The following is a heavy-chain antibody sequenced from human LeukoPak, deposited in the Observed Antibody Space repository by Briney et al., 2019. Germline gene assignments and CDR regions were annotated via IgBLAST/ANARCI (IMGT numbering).Heavy chain of an antibody. D-gene: IGHD2-15*01. CDR2: IHYTGTT. J-gene: IGHJ5*02. V-gene: IGHV4-59*08. Sequence: SETLSLTCIVSGGSINNHYWTWIRQTPGKGLEWIGDIHYTGTTKYNPSLKSRVTISIDTSKNQFSLKLSSVTAADTAVYYCARRVVVVAATGWFDPWGQGTLVTVSS. CDR1: GGSINNHY. CDR3: ARRVVVVAATGWFDP.